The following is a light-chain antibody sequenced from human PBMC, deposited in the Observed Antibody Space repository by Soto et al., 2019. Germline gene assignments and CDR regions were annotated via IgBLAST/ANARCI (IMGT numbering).Light chain of an antibody. CDR1: SSDVGGYNY. CDR3: SSYTSSSTLSV. V-gene: IGLV2-14*01. CDR2: EVS. Sequence: QSALTQPASVSGSPGQSITISCTGTSSDVGGYNYVSWYQQHPGKAPKLMIYEVSNRPSGVSNRFSGSKSGNTASLTISGLQADDEADSYCSSYTSSSTLSVFGTGTQLTVL. J-gene: IGLJ1*01.